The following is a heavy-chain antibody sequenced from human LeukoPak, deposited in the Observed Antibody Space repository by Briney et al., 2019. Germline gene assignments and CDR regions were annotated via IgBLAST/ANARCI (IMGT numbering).Heavy chain of an antibody. CDR1: GGTFSSYA. CDR2: IIPILGIA. Sequence: GASVKVSCKASGGTFSSYAISWVRQAPGQGLEWMGRIIPILGIANYAQKFQGRVTITADKSTSTAYMELSSLRSEDTAVYYCARDRVGYQLQDYWGQGTLVTVSS. D-gene: IGHD2-2*01. J-gene: IGHJ4*02. CDR3: ARDRVGYQLQDY. V-gene: IGHV1-69*04.